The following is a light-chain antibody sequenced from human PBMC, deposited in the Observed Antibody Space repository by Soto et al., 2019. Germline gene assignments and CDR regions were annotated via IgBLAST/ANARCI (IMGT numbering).Light chain of an antibody. CDR3: QQSTGIPYT. Sequence: DIQMTQSPSSLSASVGDRVTITCRASQTIXXYLNWYQQNPGKAPKLLIYAASTLQXGVPSRFSGSGSGTXXXXXXXXXXXXDXATXYXQQSTGIPYTFGQGTKLEIK. CDR1: QTIXXY. V-gene: IGKV1-39*01. J-gene: IGKJ2*01. CDR2: AAS.